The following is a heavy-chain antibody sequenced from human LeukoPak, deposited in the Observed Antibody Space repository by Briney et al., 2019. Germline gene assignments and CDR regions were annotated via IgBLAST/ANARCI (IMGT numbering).Heavy chain of an antibody. V-gene: IGHV3-66*01. CDR1: GFTVSNKY. Sequence: GGSLRLSCAASGFTVSNKYMSWVRQAPGRGLEWVSVIYSGGSTYYADSVKGRFSISRDKSKNTLYLQMNSLRAEDTALYYCAREMYCSDGSCYGDAFDIWGQATMVTVCS. D-gene: IGHD2-15*01. J-gene: IGHJ3*02. CDR2: IYSGGST. CDR3: AREMYCSDGSCYGDAFDI.